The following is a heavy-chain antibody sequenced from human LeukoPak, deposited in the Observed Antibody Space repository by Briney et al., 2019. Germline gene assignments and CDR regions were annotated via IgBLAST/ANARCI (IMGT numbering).Heavy chain of an antibody. J-gene: IGHJ4*02. CDR3: ARDGATIFGVVLLDY. CDR1: GGSISSGSYY. D-gene: IGHD3-3*01. V-gene: IGHV4-61*02. CDR2: IYTSGST. Sequence: SETLSLTCTVSGGSISSGSYYWSWIRQPAGKGLEWIGRIYTSGSTNYNPSLKSRVTISVDTSKNQFSLKLSSVTAADTAVYYCARDGATIFGVVLLDYWGRGTLVTVSS.